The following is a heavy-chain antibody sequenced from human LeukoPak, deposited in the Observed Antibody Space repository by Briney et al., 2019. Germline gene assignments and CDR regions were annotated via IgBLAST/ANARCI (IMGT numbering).Heavy chain of an antibody. CDR2: MNPNSGNT. V-gene: IGHV1-8*01. D-gene: IGHD3-22*01. Sequence: ASVKVSCKASGYTFTSYDINWVRQATGQGLEWMGWMNPNSGNTGYAQKFQGRITMTRNTSISTAYMELSSLRSEDTAVYYCARAKAYYYDSSGRSLTIDYWGQGTLVTVSS. CDR1: GYTFTSYD. J-gene: IGHJ4*02. CDR3: ARAKAYYYDSSGRSLTIDY.